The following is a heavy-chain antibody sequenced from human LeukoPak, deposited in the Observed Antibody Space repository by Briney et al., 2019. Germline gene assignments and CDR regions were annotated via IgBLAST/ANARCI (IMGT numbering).Heavy chain of an antibody. Sequence: TLSLTCAVSGYSISSGYYWGWIRQPPGKALEWLALIYWDDDNLYSPSLKSRLTITKDTSKNQVVLTMTNMDPVDTATYYCAHSTYYDSSGYYFDYWGQGTLVTVSS. CDR3: AHSTYYDSSGYYFDY. J-gene: IGHJ4*02. V-gene: IGHV2-5*02. D-gene: IGHD3-22*01. CDR2: IYWDDDN. CDR1: GYSISSGYYW.